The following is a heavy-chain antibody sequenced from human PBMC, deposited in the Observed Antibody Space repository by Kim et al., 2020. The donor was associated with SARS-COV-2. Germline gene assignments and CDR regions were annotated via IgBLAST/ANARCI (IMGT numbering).Heavy chain of an antibody. Sequence: SETLSLTCTVSGDSVSSRNYFWTWIRQPPGKGLEWIGFIYYSGNPNYNPSLKSRVTLSLDTSKNQFSLKLSSLTAADTAAYYCARGTRFCRSGICFTDAYDIWGQGTVVTVS. D-gene: IGHD2-2*02. V-gene: IGHV4-61*01. CDR2: IYYSGNP. CDR1: GDSVSSRNYF. J-gene: IGHJ3*02. CDR3: ARGTRFCRSGICFTDAYDI.